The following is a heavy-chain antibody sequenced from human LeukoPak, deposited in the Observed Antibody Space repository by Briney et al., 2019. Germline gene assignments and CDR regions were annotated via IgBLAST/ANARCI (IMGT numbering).Heavy chain of an antibody. CDR2: ISGDGDNT. CDR3: AKGVRSGTYYNCFDP. D-gene: IGHD1-26*01. J-gene: IGHJ5*02. V-gene: IGHV3-43*02. Sequence: GGSLRLSCVASGFTLDDYALHWVRQAPGKGLEWISLISGDGDNTYYADSVKGRFTISRDNSKNSLYLQMSSLRADVTALYYCAKGVRSGTYYNCFDPWGQGTLVTVSS. CDR1: GFTLDDYA.